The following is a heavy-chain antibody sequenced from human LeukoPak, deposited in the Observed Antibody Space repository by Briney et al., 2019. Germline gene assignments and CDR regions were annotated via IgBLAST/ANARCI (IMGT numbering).Heavy chain of an antibody. D-gene: IGHD3-3*01. CDR1: GYTFTGYY. J-gene: IGHJ4*02. V-gene: IGHV1-18*04. CDR3: ARDTIFGVVNFDY. Sequence: ASVKVSCKASGYTFTGYYMHWVRQAPGQGLEWMGWISAYNGNTNYAQKLQGRVTMTTDTSTSTAYMELRSLRSDDTAVYYCARDTIFGVVNFDYWGQGTLVTVSS. CDR2: ISAYNGNT.